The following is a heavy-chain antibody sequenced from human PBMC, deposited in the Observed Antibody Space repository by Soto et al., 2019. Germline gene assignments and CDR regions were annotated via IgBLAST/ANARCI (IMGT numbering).Heavy chain of an antibody. Sequence: GGSLRLSCAASGFTFSSYAMSWVRQAPGKGLEWVSAISGSGGSTYYADSVKGRFTISRDNSKNTLYLQMNSLRAEDTAVYYCAKSGYCSSTSCSSLLYYGMDVWGQGTTVTVSS. CDR3: AKSGYCSSTSCSSLLYYGMDV. CDR2: ISGSGGST. J-gene: IGHJ6*02. CDR1: GFTFSSYA. D-gene: IGHD2-2*01. V-gene: IGHV3-23*01.